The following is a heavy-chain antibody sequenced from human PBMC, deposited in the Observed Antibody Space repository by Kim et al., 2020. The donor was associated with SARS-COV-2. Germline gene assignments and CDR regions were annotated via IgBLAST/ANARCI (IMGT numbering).Heavy chain of an antibody. CDR1: GYTFTGYY. D-gene: IGHD2-2*01. V-gene: IGHV1-2*04. Sequence: ASVKVSCKASGYTFTGYYMHWVRQAPGQGLEWMGWINPNSGGTNYAQKFQGWVTMTRDTSISTAYMELSRLRSDDTAVYYCARDFRACSSTSCYSAFDIWGQGTMVTVSS. CDR3: ARDFRACSSTSCYSAFDI. CDR2: INPNSGGT. J-gene: IGHJ3*02.